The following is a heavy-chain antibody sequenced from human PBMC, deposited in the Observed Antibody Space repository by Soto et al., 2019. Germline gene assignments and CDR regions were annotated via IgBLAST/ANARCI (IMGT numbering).Heavy chain of an antibody. Sequence: ASVKVSCKASGYTFTSYYMHWVRQAPGQGLEWMGIINPSGGSTSYAQKFQGRVTMTRDTSTSTVYMELSSLRSEDTAVYYCARDRLVMDGYYYYGMDVWGQGTTVTSP. V-gene: IGHV1-46*01. CDR1: GYTFTSYY. J-gene: IGHJ6*02. CDR3: ARDRLVMDGYYYYGMDV. D-gene: IGHD3-9*01. CDR2: INPSGGST.